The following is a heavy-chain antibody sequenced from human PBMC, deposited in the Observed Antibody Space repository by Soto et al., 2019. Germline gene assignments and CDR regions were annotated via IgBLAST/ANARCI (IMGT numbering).Heavy chain of an antibody. D-gene: IGHD2-2*01. CDR1: GYTFSNYG. V-gene: IGHV1-18*01. CDR2: ISLYSDGT. CDR3: ARVVPGAEAWFGP. J-gene: IGHJ5*02. Sequence: ASVKVSCKTSGYTFSNYGITWVRQAPGQPLEWLGWISLYSDGTNYAQKFQGRVSMTTDTSTTTAYMELRSLRSDDTAVYYCARVVPGAEAWFGPWGQGTPVTVSS.